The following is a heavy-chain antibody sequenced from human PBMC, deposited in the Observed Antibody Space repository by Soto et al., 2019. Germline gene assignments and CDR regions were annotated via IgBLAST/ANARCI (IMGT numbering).Heavy chain of an antibody. CDR1: GYTFTSYD. J-gene: IGHJ3*02. CDR3: ARIVRYCSSTSCRDAFDI. V-gene: IGHV1-8*01. D-gene: IGHD2-2*01. Sequence: QVQLVQSGAEVKKPGASVKVSCKASGYTFTSYDINWVRQATGQGLERMGWMNPNSGNTGYAQKFQGRVTMTRNTSISTAYMELSSLRSEDTAVYYCARIVRYCSSTSCRDAFDIWGQGTMVTVSS. CDR2: MNPNSGNT.